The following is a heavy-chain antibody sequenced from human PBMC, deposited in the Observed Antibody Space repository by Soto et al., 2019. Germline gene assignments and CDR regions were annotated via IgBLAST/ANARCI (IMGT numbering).Heavy chain of an antibody. V-gene: IGHV3-74*01. CDR2: IDEYGKTI. CDR3: TRDIGGKGAY. Sequence: EVQLVESGGGLVQPRGSLRLSCAASGFTFSSYWMHWVRQVPGKGLLWVSRIDEYGKTINYADSVRGRFTISRDNARNTLYLEMNSLRPEDTALYYCTRDIGGKGAYWGPGTRVIVSS. J-gene: IGHJ4*02. CDR1: GFTFSSYW. D-gene: IGHD3-10*01.